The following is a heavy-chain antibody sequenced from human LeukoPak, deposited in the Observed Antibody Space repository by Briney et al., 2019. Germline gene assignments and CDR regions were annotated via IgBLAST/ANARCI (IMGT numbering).Heavy chain of an antibody. CDR2: ISYTGST. Sequence: SETLSLTYTVSGGSISSYHWSWIRQPPGKGLEWIGYISYTGSTNHNPSLRSRVTISVDTSKNQFSLKLSSVTAADTAVYYCASYDGRPSSGYFDYWGQGTLVTVSS. V-gene: IGHV4-59*01. CDR3: ASYDGRPSSGYFDY. D-gene: IGHD3-22*01. J-gene: IGHJ4*02. CDR1: GGSISSYH.